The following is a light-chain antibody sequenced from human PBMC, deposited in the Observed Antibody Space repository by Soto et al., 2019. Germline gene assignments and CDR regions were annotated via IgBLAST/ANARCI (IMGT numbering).Light chain of an antibody. J-gene: IGLJ1*01. CDR2: EGS. CDR1: SSDVGSYNL. CDR3: CSYAGSRTDNYV. V-gene: IGLV2-23*01. Sequence: QSALTQPASVSGSPGQSITISCTGTSSDVGSYNLVSWYQQHPGKAPKLMIYEGSKRPSGVSNRFSGSKSGNTASLTISGLQAEDEADYYCCSYAGSRTDNYVFGTGTKVTVL.